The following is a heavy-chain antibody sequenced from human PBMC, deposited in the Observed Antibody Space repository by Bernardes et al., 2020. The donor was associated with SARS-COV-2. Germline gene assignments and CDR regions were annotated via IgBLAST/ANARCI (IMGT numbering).Heavy chain of an antibody. D-gene: IGHD6-13*01. J-gene: IGHJ6*02. V-gene: IGHV3-11*01. Sequence: GGSLRLSCAASGFTFSDYYMSWIRQAPGKGLEWVSTISSSGSSIYYADSVKGRFTISRDHAKNSLYLQMNSLTAADTAVYYCARQSRWWRERYYYYGMDVWGQGTTVTVSS. CDR1: GFTFSDYY. CDR2: ISSSGSSI. CDR3: ARQSRWWRERYYYYGMDV.